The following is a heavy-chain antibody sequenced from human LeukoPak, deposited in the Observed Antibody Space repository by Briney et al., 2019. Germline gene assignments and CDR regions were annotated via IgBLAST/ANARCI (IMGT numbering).Heavy chain of an antibody. D-gene: IGHD1-1*01. CDR1: GYTFTGYY. V-gene: IGHV1-2*02. Sequence: ASVKVSCKASGYTFTGYYMHWVRQAPGQGLEWMGWINPNSGGTNYAQKFQGRVTMTRDTSISTAYMELSRLRSDDTAVYYCARCMETGKGDYMDVWGKGTTVTVSS. CDR2: INPNSGGT. CDR3: ARCMETGKGDYMDV. J-gene: IGHJ6*03.